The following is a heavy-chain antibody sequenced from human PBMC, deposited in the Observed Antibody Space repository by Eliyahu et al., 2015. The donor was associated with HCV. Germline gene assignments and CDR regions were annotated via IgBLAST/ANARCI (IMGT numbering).Heavy chain of an antibody. V-gene: IGHV2-5*02. CDR2: IYWDDDK. J-gene: IGHJ4*02. CDR3: AHRQRDCSAGSCYSWFDY. D-gene: IGHD2-15*01. CDR1: GFSLSTNEVG. Sequence: QITLRESGPTLVKPTQTLTLTCTFSGFSLSTNEVGVGWIRQPPGKALEWLAVIYWDDDKLYNPSLKSRLAITKDTSKNQVLLTMTNMDPVDTATYFCAHRQRDCSAGSCYSWFDYWGQGTLVTVSS.